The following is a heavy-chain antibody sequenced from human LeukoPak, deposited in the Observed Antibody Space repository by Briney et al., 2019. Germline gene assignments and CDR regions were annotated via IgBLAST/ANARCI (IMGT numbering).Heavy chain of an antibody. CDR1: GGSISSGDYY. J-gene: IGHJ3*02. Sequence: SETLSLTCTVSGGSISSGDYYWSCMRQPPGKGLEWIVYIYYSGSTYYNPSLKSRVTISVDTSKNQFSLKLSSVTATDTAVYYCARRGEGLSYHDAFDTWGQGTMVTVSS. CDR2: IYYSGST. D-gene: IGHD3-3*01. V-gene: IGHV4-30-4*01. CDR3: ARRGEGLSYHDAFDT.